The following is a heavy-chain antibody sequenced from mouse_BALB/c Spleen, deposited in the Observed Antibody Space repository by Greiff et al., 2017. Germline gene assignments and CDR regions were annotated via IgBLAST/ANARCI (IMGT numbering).Heavy chain of an antibody. J-gene: IGHJ2*01. CDR1: GYSITSGYY. V-gene: IGHV3-6*02. Sequence: ESGPGLVKPSQSLSLTCSVTGYSITSGYYWNWIRQFPGNKLEWMGYISYDGSNNYNPSLKNRISITRDTSKNQFFLKLNSVTTEDTATYYCARAGYYYGSRGDYWGQGTTLTVSS. D-gene: IGHD1-1*01. CDR3: ARAGYYYGSRGDY. CDR2: ISYDGSN.